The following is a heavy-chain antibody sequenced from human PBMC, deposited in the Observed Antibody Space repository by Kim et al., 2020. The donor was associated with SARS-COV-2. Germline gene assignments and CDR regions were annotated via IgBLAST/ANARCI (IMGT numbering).Heavy chain of an antibody. V-gene: IGHV3-11*01. J-gene: IGHJ4*01. CDR3: VRDRGDGGSSFDH. CDR1: GFIFGNSY. Sequence: GGSLRLSCTTSGFIFGNSYMSWIRQAPGKGLEWLSYISTSGDLIYYADAVKGRFTLSRDNAKNSLYLQMNSLRVDDTAVYYCVRDRGDGGSSFDHWGRGTLVTVSA. D-gene: IGHD1-26*01. CDR2: ISTSGDLI.